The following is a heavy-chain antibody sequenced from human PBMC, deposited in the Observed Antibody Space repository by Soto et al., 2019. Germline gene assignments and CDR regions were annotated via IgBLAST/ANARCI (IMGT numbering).Heavy chain of an antibody. J-gene: IGHJ6*02. CDR3: ASAGIAAAGSVYYYGMDV. CDR2: IIPILGIA. V-gene: IGHV1-69*02. CDR1: GGTFSSYT. D-gene: IGHD6-13*01. Sequence: QVQLVQSGAEVKKPGSSVKVSCKASGGTFSSYTISWVRQAPGQGLEWMGRIIPILGIANYAQKFQGRVTITADXXTXTXXMELSSLRSEDTAVYSCASAGIAAAGSVYYYGMDVWGQGTTVTVSS.